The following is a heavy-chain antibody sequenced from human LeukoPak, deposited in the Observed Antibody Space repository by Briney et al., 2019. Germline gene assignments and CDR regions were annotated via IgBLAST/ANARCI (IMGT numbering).Heavy chain of an antibody. CDR1: GFTFSSDV. Sequence: GGSLRLSCAASGFTFSSDVMHWVRQAPGKGLEWVAVTSSDGSSKHYADSVKGRFTIFTDTSKSTLYLQINSLRPEDTAVYYCARDRGLDTAMVIDYWGQGTLVTVSS. D-gene: IGHD5-18*01. V-gene: IGHV3-30*04. CDR3: ARDRGLDTAMVIDY. CDR2: TSSDGSSK. J-gene: IGHJ4*02.